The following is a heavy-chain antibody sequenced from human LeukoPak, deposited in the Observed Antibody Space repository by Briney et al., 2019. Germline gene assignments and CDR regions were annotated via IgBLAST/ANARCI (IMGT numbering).Heavy chain of an antibody. V-gene: IGHV4-38-2*01. CDR3: ARVYSSGYYYYLDY. D-gene: IGHD3-22*01. Sequence: SETLSLTCAVSGYSISSGYYWGWIRQPPGKGLEWIGSIYHSGSSYYHPSLKSRVTISVDTSKNQFSLKLSSVTAADTAVYYCARVYSSGYYYYLDYWGQGTLVTVSS. CDR1: GYSISSGYY. CDR2: IYHSGSS. J-gene: IGHJ4*02.